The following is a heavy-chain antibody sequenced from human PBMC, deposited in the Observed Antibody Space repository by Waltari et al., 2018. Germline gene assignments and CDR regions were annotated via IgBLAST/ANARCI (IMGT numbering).Heavy chain of an antibody. J-gene: IGHJ1*01. Sequence: QVQLVQSGAEVKTPGASVTVSCKASGYTFTGYYMHWVRQAPGQGLEWMGRINPNSGGTNYAQKFQGRVTMTRDTSISTAYMELSRLRSDDTAVYYCARDPIPPMYYYDSSGWGQGTLVTVSS. CDR3: ARDPIPPMYYYDSSG. CDR2: INPNSGGT. CDR1: GYTFTGYY. D-gene: IGHD3-22*01. V-gene: IGHV1-2*06.